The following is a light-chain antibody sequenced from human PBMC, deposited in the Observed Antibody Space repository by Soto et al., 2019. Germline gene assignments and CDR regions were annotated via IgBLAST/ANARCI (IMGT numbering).Light chain of an antibody. Sequence: IVLTQSPGTLSLSPGDRATLSCGASQTVSGNYLAWYQQKPGQVPRLLIYGASSRAIGIPDRFSGSGSGTDFALTISRLEPEDFSVYYCHQYGSSLWTFGQGTKVDIK. J-gene: IGKJ1*01. CDR2: GAS. V-gene: IGKV3-20*01. CDR1: QTVSGNY. CDR3: HQYGSSLWT.